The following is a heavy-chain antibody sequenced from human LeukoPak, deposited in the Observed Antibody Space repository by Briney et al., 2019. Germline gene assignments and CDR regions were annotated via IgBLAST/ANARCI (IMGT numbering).Heavy chain of an antibody. V-gene: IGHV4-59*01. CDR1: GGSISSYY. CDR2: IYYSGST. Sequence: SETLSLTCTVSGGSISSYYWSWIRQPPGEGLEWIGYIYYSGSTNHNPSLKSRVTISVDTSKNQFSLKLSSVTAADTAVYYCARVQYCSGGSCYPNYYYYMDVWGKGTTVTVSS. D-gene: IGHD2-15*01. CDR3: ARVQYCSGGSCYPNYYYYMDV. J-gene: IGHJ6*03.